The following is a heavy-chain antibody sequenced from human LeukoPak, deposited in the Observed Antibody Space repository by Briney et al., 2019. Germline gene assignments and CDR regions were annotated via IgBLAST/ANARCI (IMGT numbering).Heavy chain of an antibody. D-gene: IGHD3-22*01. Sequence: GGSLRLSCAASGFTFSSYSMNWVRQAPGKGLEWVSSISSSSSYIYYADSVKGRFTISRDNAKNSLYLQMDSLRAEDTAVYYCARGQYYYDSSGYSSGAYWGQGTLLTVSS. J-gene: IGHJ4*02. CDR1: GFTFSSYS. CDR2: ISSSSSYI. CDR3: ARGQYYYDSSGYSSGAY. V-gene: IGHV3-21*01.